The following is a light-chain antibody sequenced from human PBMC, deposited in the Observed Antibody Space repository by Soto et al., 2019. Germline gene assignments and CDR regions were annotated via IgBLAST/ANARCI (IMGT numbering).Light chain of an antibody. J-gene: IGKJ1*01. CDR2: SAS. CDR3: QQAKTFPLT. CDR1: QDISSY. Sequence: DIQMTQSPSSVSASVGDRVTITCRASQDISSYLVWYQQKTGKAPKLLLNSASSLQSGVPSRFSGSGYGTDFTLTITSLQPEEFATYYCQQAKTFPLTFGQGTKVEIK. V-gene: IGKV1-12*01.